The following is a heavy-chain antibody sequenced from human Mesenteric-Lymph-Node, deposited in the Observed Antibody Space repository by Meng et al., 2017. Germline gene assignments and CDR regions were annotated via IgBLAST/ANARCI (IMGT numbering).Heavy chain of an antibody. D-gene: IGHD3-9*01. V-gene: IGHV3-33*01. J-gene: IGHJ4*02. Sequence: GESLKISCAASGFTFSSYGMHWVRQAPGKGLEWVAVIWYDGSNKYYADSVKGRFTISRDNAKNSLYLQMNSLRAEDTAVYYCAREETEYYDILTGYYFRNSYYFDYWGQGTLVTVSS. CDR1: GFTFSSYG. CDR3: AREETEYYDILTGYYFRNSYYFDY. CDR2: IWYDGSNK.